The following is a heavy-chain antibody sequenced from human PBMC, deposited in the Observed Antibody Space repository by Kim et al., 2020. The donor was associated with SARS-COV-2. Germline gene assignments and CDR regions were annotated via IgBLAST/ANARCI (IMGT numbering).Heavy chain of an antibody. CDR2: INAGNGNT. D-gene: IGHD2-15*01. CDR1: GYTFTSYA. CDR3: ARDRYCSGGSCYSGLDY. Sequence: ASVKVSCKASGYTFTSYAMHWVRQAPGQRLEWMGWINAGNGNTKYSQKFQGRVTITRDTSASTAYMELSSLRSEDTAVYYCARDRYCSGGSCYSGLDYWGQGTLVTVSS. V-gene: IGHV1-3*01. J-gene: IGHJ4*02.